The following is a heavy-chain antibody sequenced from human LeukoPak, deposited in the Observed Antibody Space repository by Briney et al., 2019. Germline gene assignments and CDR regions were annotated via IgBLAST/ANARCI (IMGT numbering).Heavy chain of an antibody. CDR2: ISGSGGST. CDR3: AKAEGHGDYYFDY. J-gene: IGHJ4*02. V-gene: IGHV3-23*01. Sequence: GGSLRLSCAASRFTLSSYAMSWVRQAPGKGLEWVSAISGSGGSTYYADSVKGRFTISRDNSKNTLYLQMNSLRAEDTAVYYCAKAEGHGDYYFDYWGQGTLVTVSS. CDR1: RFTLSSYA. D-gene: IGHD4-17*01.